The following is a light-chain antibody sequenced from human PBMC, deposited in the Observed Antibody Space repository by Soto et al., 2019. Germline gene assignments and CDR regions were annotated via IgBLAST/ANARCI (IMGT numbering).Light chain of an antibody. V-gene: IGLV2-8*01. Sequence: QSALTQPPSASGSPGQSVTISCTGTSSDVGGYNYVSWYQQHPGKAPQLMIYEVTKRPSGVPDRFSGSKSGNTASLTVSGLQAEGEADYYCSSYAGTTLYVFGAGTKLTVL. CDR3: SSYAGTTLYV. CDR1: SSDVGGYNY. CDR2: EVT. J-gene: IGLJ1*01.